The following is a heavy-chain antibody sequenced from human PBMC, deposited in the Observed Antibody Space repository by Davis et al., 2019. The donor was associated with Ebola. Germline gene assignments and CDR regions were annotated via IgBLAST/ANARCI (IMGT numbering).Heavy chain of an antibody. CDR2: IYYSGST. J-gene: IGHJ4*02. D-gene: IGHD6-6*01. Sequence: PSETLSLTCTVSGGSISSHYWSWIRQPPGKGLEWIGYIYYSGSTNYNPSLKSRVTISVDTSKNQFSLKLSSVTAADTAVYYCARVGSSGVDYWGQGTLVTVSS. V-gene: IGHV4-59*11. CDR3: ARVGSSGVDY. CDR1: GGSISSHY.